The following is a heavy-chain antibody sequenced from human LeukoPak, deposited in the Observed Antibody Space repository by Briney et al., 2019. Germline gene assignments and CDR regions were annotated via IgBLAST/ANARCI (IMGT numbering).Heavy chain of an antibody. CDR3: ARDQIYCTGGYCYFEY. D-gene: IGHD2-8*02. V-gene: IGHV3-48*03. Sequence: GGSLRLSCAASGFTFSSYEMNWVRQAPGKGLEWVSYISSSGSTIYHADSVKGRFTISRDNAKNALYLQMNSLRVEDSAVYYCARDQIYCTGGYCYFEYWGQGTLVTVSS. CDR2: ISSSGSTI. CDR1: GFTFSSYE. J-gene: IGHJ4*02.